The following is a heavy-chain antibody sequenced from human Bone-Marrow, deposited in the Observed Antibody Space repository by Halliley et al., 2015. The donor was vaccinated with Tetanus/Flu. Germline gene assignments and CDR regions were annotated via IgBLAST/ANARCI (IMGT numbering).Heavy chain of an antibody. V-gene: IGHV4-59*01. Sequence: TLSLTCTVSGGSISSYYWNWIRQSPGRGLEWIGSISYSGNTNYNPSLRSRVTISLDTSNNQLSLNLYSVTAADTAVYYCAIQLSASGGIGCWGQGTLVPVSS. CDR3: AIQLSASGGIGC. CDR2: ISYSGNT. D-gene: IGHD3-10*01. J-gene: IGHJ4*02. CDR1: GGSISSYY.